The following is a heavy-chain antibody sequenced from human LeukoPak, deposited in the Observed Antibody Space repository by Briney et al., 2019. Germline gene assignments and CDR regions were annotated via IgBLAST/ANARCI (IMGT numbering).Heavy chain of an antibody. D-gene: IGHD6-13*01. J-gene: IGHJ1*01. V-gene: IGHV3-66*01. CDR1: GFTVSSNY. Sequence: PGGSLRLSCAASGFTVSSNYMTWVRQAPGKGLEWVSVIYSGGRTFDADSVKGRFTISRDNVKNTVFLQMNSLRVEDMAVYYCATVSSSWLGYFQHWGQGTLVTVSS. CDR3: ATVSSSWLGYFQH. CDR2: IYSGGRT.